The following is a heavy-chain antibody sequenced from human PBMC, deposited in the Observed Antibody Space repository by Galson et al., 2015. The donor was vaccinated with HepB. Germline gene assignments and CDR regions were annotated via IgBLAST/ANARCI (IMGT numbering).Heavy chain of an antibody. D-gene: IGHD3-3*01. J-gene: IGHJ2*01. Sequence: SLRLSCAASGFTFSSYSMNWVRQAPGKGLEWVSSISSSSSYIYYADSVRGRFTISRDNAKNSLYLQMNSLRAEDTAVYYCARDHGTYYDFWSGYLRTEYWYFDLWGRGTLVTVSS. V-gene: IGHV3-21*01. CDR1: GFTFSSYS. CDR3: ARDHGTYYDFWSGYLRTEYWYFDL. CDR2: ISSSSSYI.